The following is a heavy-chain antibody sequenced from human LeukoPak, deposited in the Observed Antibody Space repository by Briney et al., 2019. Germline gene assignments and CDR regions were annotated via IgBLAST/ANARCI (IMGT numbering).Heavy chain of an antibody. J-gene: IGHJ4*02. V-gene: IGHV3-66*01. Sequence: GGSLRLSCAASEFSVGSNYMTWVRQAPGKGLEWVSLIYSGGSTYYADSVKGRFTISRDNAKNSLYLQMNSLRAEDTAVYYCARDQSDYDYFDYWGQGTLVTVSS. CDR3: ARDQSDYDYFDY. CDR2: IYSGGST. CDR1: EFSVGSNY. D-gene: IGHD4-17*01.